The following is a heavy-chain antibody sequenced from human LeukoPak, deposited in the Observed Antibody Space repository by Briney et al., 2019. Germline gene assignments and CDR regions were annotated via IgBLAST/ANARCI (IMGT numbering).Heavy chain of an antibody. CDR1: GGSIISTIYY. V-gene: IGHV4-39*07. Sequence: SETLSLTCTVSGGSIISTIYYWGWIRQSPGKGLDWIGSISYSGSSFCKPSLKSRVTIAVDTSKNQFSLKLSSVTAADTAVYYCAALGRYYLTAYWGQGTLVTVSS. D-gene: IGHD3-22*01. J-gene: IGHJ4*02. CDR3: AALGRYYLTAY. CDR2: ISYSGSS.